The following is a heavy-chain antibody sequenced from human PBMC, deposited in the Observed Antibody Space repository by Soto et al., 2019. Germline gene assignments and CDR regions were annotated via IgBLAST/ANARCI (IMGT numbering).Heavy chain of an antibody. CDR1: GYSFIDYY. V-gene: IGHV1-2*02. D-gene: IGHD3-9*01. J-gene: IGHJ4*02. CDR2: ISPKSGGT. CDR3: ARPPGYISDWYYFDL. Sequence: QVQLVQSGAEVTKPGASVKVSCEASGYSFIDYYIHWVRQAPGQGFEWMGRISPKSGGTNYAQKFEGRVTMTWDTSLNTAYMELSSLKSDDTAVYYCARPPGYISDWYYFDLWGQGTRVTVSS.